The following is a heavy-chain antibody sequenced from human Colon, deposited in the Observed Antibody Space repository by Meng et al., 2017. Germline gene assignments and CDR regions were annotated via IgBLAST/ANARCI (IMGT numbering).Heavy chain of an antibody. CDR3: VIGGGVRGVKGFEN. J-gene: IGHJ4*02. CDR2: IKSKSDGGTT. V-gene: IGHV3-15*01. CDR1: GFTFSKAW. Sequence: GESLKISCAASGFTFSKAWMSWVRQPPGKGLEWVGRIKSKSDGGTTDYVAPVKDRFTISRDDSKTTLYLQMNGLKAEDTAVYYCVIGGGVRGVKGFENWGQGTLVTGYS. D-gene: IGHD3-10*01.